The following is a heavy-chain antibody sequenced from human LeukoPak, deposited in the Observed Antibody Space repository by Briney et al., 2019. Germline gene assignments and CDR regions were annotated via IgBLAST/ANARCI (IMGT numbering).Heavy chain of an antibody. CDR3: ARVPQGSSWPYYFDY. Sequence: SVKVSCKASGYTFTSYGISWVRQAPGQGLEWVGRIVPILGTANYAQNFQGRVTITADRSTTTAYMELSSVSSEDTAVYYCARVPQGSSWPYYFDYWGQGTLVTVSS. CDR1: GYTFTSYG. J-gene: IGHJ4*02. CDR2: IVPILGTA. D-gene: IGHD6-13*01. V-gene: IGHV1-69*04.